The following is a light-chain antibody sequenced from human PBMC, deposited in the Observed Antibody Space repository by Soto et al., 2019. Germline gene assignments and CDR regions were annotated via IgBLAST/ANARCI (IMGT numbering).Light chain of an antibody. J-gene: IGLJ3*02. CDR1: SSDVGGYNY. CDR2: EVR. CDR3: SAYTARSTLV. Sequence: QSALTQPRSVSGSPGQSVTISCTGTSSDVGGYNYVSWYQQQPGKAPKLIIYEVRNRPSGISSRFSGSRSGNTASLTISGLQPEDEGDYYCSAYTARSTLVFGGGTKLTVL. V-gene: IGLV2-14*01.